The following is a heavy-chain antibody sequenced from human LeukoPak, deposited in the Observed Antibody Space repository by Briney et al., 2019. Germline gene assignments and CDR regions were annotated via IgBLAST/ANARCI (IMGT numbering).Heavy chain of an antibody. J-gene: IGHJ4*02. CDR2: IYPGDSDT. Sequence: GESLKISCKGSGYSFTNYWVGWVRQMPGKGLEWMRIIYPGDSDTRYSPSFEGQVTISADRSISTAYLQWSSLKASDTAMYYCARSTYDSSGYLFDYWGQGTLVTVSS. CDR3: ARSTYDSSGYLFDY. D-gene: IGHD3-22*01. CDR1: GYSFTNYW. V-gene: IGHV5-51*01.